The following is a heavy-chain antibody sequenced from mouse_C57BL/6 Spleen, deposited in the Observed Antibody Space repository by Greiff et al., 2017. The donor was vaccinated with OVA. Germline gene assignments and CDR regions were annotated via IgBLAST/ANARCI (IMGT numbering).Heavy chain of an antibody. CDR1: GYTFTSYW. J-gene: IGHJ3*01. CDR2: IDPSDSYT. D-gene: IGHD2-1*01. CDR3: ARGRIYYVFAY. V-gene: IGHV1-59*01. Sequence: QVQLQQPGAELVRPGTSVKLSCKASGYTFTSYWMHWVKQRPGQGLEWIGVIDPSDSYTNYNQKFKGKATLTVDTSSSTAYMQLSSLTSEDSAVYYCARGRIYYVFAYWGQGTLVTVSA.